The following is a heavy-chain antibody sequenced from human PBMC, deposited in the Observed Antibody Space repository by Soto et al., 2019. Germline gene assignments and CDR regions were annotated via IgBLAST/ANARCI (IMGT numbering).Heavy chain of an antibody. CDR1: GFSLTTSGVG. D-gene: IGHD3-3*01. CDR2: IYWDDDK. CDR3: AHRILRTVFGLVTTTAIYFDF. J-gene: IGHJ4*02. Sequence: QITLNESGPTVVKPAEPLTLTCTFSGFSLTTSGVGVGWIRQSPGKAPEWLALIYWDDDKRYSASLKSRLTITKDTSKNQVVLTMASVDPADTATYYCAHRILRTVFGLVTTTAIYFDFWCQGTPVVVSS. V-gene: IGHV2-5*02.